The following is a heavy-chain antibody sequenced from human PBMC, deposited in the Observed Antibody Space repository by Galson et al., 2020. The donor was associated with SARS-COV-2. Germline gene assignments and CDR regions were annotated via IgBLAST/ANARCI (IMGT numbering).Heavy chain of an antibody. D-gene: IGHD4-17*01. CDR2: VKSNTDGGTT. J-gene: IGHJ4*02. Sequence: GGSLRLSCAASGFTFSNAWMSWVRQAPGKGLEWVGRVKSNTDGGTTDYAAPVKGRFIISRDDSKNTLYLQRDSLKTEDTAVYYCTWTTVTVQWDCWGQGTQVTVSS. CDR3: TWTTVTVQWDC. CDR1: GFTFSNAW. V-gene: IGHV3-15*01.